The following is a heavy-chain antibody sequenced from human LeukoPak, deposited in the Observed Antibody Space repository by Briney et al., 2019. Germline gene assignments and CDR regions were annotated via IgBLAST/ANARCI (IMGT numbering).Heavy chain of an antibody. CDR3: AREGYSGSYPDY. J-gene: IGHJ4*02. CDR1: GFTFTSYA. D-gene: IGHD1-26*01. Sequence: GGSLRLSCAASGFTFTSYAMSWVRQAPGKGLEWVSAASGSGGSTFYADSVKGRFTISRDNSKNSLYLQMNSLRAEDTAVYYCAREGYSGSYPDYWGQGTLVTVSS. CDR2: ASGSGGST. V-gene: IGHV3-23*01.